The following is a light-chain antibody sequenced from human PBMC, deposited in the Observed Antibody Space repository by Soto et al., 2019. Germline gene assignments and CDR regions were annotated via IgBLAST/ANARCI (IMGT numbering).Light chain of an antibody. CDR2: AAS. CDR3: QQTYSSLT. V-gene: IGKV1-39*01. CDR1: QSISSY. Sequence: DIRMTQSPSSLSASVGDRVTITCRTSQSISSYLNWYQQKPGKAPKLLIYAASSLQSGVPSRFSGSGSGTDFTLTISSLQPEDFATYYCQQTYSSLTFGGGTKVEI. J-gene: IGKJ4*01.